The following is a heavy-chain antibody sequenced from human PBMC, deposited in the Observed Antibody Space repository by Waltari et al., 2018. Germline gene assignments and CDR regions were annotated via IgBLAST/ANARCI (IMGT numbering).Heavy chain of an antibody. J-gene: IGHJ5*02. V-gene: IGHV4-38-2*01. CDR2: IYHSGST. D-gene: IGHD4-17*01. CDR1: GYSISSGYY. CDR3: ARLGYGDYKSWFDP. Sequence: QVQLQESGPGLVKPSEPLSLTCAVSGYSISSGYYWGWIRQPPGKGLEWIGSIYHSGSTYYNPSLKSRVTISVDTSKNQFSLKLSSVTAADTAVYYCARLGYGDYKSWFDPWGQGTLVTVSS.